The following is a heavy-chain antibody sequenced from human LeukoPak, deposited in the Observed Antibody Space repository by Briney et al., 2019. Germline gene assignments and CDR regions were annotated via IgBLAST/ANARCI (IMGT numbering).Heavy chain of an antibody. CDR1: GFTFSDYY. Sequence: PGGSLRLSCAASGFTFSDYYMSWIRQAPGKGLEWVSYISSSGSTIYYADSVKGRFTISRDNARNSLYLQMNSLRAEDTAVYYCARENGITGTTYNWFDPWGQGTLVTVSS. J-gene: IGHJ5*02. CDR3: ARENGITGTTYNWFDP. CDR2: ISSSGSTI. V-gene: IGHV3-11*01. D-gene: IGHD1-7*01.